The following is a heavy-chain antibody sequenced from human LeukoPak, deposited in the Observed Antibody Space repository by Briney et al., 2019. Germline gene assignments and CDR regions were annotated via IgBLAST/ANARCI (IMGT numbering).Heavy chain of an antibody. Sequence: PSQTLSLTCTVSGGSITNDDYYWGWIRQPPGKGLQWVGNIHYSGSTYYNPSLKGRVTMSVDTSGNQFSLKLSSVTAADMAVYYCARLSLYSSTWRAANWFDPWGQGTLVTVSS. CDR3: ARLSLYSSTWRAANWFDP. CDR1: GGSITNDDYY. D-gene: IGHD6-13*01. J-gene: IGHJ5*02. CDR2: IHYSGST. V-gene: IGHV4-39*01.